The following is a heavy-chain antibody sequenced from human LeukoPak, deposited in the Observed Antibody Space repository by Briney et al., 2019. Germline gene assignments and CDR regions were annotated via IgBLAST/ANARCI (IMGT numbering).Heavy chain of an antibody. CDR3: ARGLGYNIY. J-gene: IGHJ4*02. D-gene: IGHD1-14*01. V-gene: IGHV3-7*03. CDR1: GSTFSDFW. Sequence: GGSLRLSCAAFGSTFSDFWMSWVRQAPGKGLECVASTNEAGGDKYYVDSVKGRFTISRDNSKNSLSLQVNSLRAEDTAVYYCARGLGYNIYWGQGTLVTVSS. CDR2: TNEAGGDK.